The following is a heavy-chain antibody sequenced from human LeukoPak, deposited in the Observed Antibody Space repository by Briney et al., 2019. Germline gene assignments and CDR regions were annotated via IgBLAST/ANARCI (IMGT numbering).Heavy chain of an antibody. V-gene: IGHV1-46*01. J-gene: IGHJ4*02. CDR3: ARDQEGFDY. CDR2: IYPRDGST. Sequence: GASVKVSCKASGYTFTGYYIHWVRQAPGQGLEWMGMIYPRDGSTSYAQKFQGRVTVTRDTSTSTVHMELGGLRSEDTAVYYCARDQEGFDYWGQGTLVTVSS. CDR1: GYTFTGYY.